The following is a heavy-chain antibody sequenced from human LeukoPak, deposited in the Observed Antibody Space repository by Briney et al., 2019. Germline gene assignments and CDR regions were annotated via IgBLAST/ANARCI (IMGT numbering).Heavy chain of an antibody. V-gene: IGHV4-59*01. J-gene: IGHJ6*02. CDR2: IYYRGST. D-gene: IGHD3-3*01. Sequence: ADTLSLTCTVSGSISSYYWSWIRQPPGKGLEWIGYIYYRGSTNYNPSLKSRVTISVDTSKNQFSLKLSSVTAADTAVYYCARDSDSYGMDVWGQGTTVTVSS. CDR3: ARDSDSYGMDV. CDR1: GSISSYY.